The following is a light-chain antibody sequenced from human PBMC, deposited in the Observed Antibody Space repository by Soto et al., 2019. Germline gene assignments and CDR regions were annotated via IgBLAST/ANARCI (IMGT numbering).Light chain of an antibody. V-gene: IGLV1-47*01. CDR1: TSSIGRNY. Sequence: PVLTQPPSASGTPGQRVTISCSGGTSSIGRNYVYWYQQLPGTAPKLVIYRNNQRPSGVPDRFSGSKSGTSASLAIRGLRSEDEADYYCAAWDDSLSGLYVFGTGTQLTVL. J-gene: IGLJ1*01. CDR3: AAWDDSLSGLYV. CDR2: RNN.